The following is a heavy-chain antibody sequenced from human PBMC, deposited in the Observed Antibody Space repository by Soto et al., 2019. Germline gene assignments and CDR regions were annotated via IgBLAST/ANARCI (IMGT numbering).Heavy chain of an antibody. J-gene: IGHJ4*02. CDR2: ISYDGRNT. Sequence: QVHLVESGGGVVQPGRSLRLSCEASAFIFSNHAMHWVRQAPGKGLEWVAAISYDGRNTMYADSVRGRFSISRDNSKKTLHQQMGRLRGDDTAVYYCAKGTWVEWEQGGGFAYWGQGVLVIVSS. CDR1: AFIFSNHA. CDR3: AKGTWVEWEQGGGFAY. V-gene: IGHV3-30*18. D-gene: IGHD1-26*01.